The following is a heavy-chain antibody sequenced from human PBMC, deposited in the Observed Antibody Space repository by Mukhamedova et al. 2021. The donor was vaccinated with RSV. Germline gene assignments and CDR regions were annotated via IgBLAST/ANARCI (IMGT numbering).Heavy chain of an antibody. Sequence: KGRFTISRDKSKNTLYLQMTSLRAEDTAMYYCARAPHNTGKSFDYWGQGTLVTVSS. V-gene: IGHV3-30*01. D-gene: IGHD1-14*01. CDR3: ARAPHNTGKSFDY. J-gene: IGHJ4*02.